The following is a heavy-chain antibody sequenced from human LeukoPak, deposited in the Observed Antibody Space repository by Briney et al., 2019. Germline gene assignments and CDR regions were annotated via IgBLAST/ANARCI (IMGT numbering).Heavy chain of an antibody. J-gene: IGHJ4*02. CDR1: GFTFDDYA. V-gene: IGHV3-9*01. CDR2: ITWHSGSM. Sequence: GGSLRLSCAASGFTFDDYAMHWVRQAPGKGLEWVSGITWHSGSMDYADSVKGRFTISKDNAKNTVSLQMNNLRAEDTAVYYCVTFYETYWGRGTLVIVSS. CDR3: VTFYETY. D-gene: IGHD2/OR15-2a*01.